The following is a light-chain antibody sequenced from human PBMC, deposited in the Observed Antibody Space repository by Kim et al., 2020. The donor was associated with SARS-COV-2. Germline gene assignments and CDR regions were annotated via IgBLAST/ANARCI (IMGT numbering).Light chain of an antibody. J-gene: IGKJ1*01. CDR1: KSVDGTS. CDR3: QQYGTSPWK. V-gene: IGKV3-20*01. Sequence: SPGEGATLSGRASKSVDGTSLSWYQQKPGRAPRLLIYGASSRASGIPDRFSGSGSGTDFTLTIRRMESEDFAVYYCQQYGTSPWKFGKGNKVDIK. CDR2: GAS.